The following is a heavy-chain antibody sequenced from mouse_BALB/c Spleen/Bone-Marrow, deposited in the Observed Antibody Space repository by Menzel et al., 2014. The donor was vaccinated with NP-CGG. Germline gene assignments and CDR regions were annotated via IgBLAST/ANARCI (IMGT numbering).Heavy chain of an antibody. CDR3: ARKDYGSSYPFAY. CDR1: GYTSTNYW. V-gene: IGHV1-63*02. CDR2: IYPGSGYT. J-gene: IGHJ3*01. Sequence: VKLQESGAELVRPGTSVKISCKASGYTSTNYWLGWVKQRPGHGLEWIGDIYPGSGYTNYNEKFKGKATLTADTSSSTAYMQLSSLTSEDSAVYFCARKDYGSSYPFAYWGQGTLVTVSA. D-gene: IGHD1-1*01.